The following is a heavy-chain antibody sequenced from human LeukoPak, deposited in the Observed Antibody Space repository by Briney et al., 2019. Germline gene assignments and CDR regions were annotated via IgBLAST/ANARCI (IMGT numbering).Heavy chain of an antibody. J-gene: IGHJ4*02. V-gene: IGHV3-23*01. Sequence: PGGSLRLSCAASGFTFSSYAMSWVRQAPGKGLEWVSAISGSGGSTYYADSVKGRFTISRDNSKNTLYLQMNSLRAEDTAVYYCARDGGSYYDNSAYSHWGQGTLVTVSS. CDR1: GFTFSSYA. D-gene: IGHD3-22*01. CDR2: ISGSGGST. CDR3: ARDGGSYYDNSAYSH.